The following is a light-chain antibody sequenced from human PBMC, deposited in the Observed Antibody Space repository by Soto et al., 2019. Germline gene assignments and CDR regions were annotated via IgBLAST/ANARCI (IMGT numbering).Light chain of an antibody. V-gene: IGKV3-20*01. CDR2: GAS. CDR1: QSVSSSY. CDR3: QQYSSSALMYT. Sequence: EIVLTQSPGTLSLSPGERATLSCRASQSVSSSYLAWYQQKPGQAPRLLIYGASSRATGIPVRFSGSGSGTDFSLTISRLDPEDFAVYYCQQYSSSALMYTFGQGTKLEIK. J-gene: IGKJ2*01.